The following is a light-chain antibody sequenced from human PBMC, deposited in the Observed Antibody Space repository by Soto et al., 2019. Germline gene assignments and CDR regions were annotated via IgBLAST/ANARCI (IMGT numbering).Light chain of an antibody. V-gene: IGKV1-5*01. CDR2: GAS. CDR3: QQYNYYPYT. J-gene: IGKJ2*01. Sequence: DIQMTQSPSTLSASVGDTITITCRASQSVSSWLAWYHQKPGQAPKLLIYGASSLESGVPARFSGSGSGTEFSLTITSLQPDDFATYYCQQYNYYPYTVGGGTKLEIK. CDR1: QSVSSW.